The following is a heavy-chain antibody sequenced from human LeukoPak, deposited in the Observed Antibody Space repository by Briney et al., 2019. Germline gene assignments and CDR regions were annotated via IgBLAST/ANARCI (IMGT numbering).Heavy chain of an antibody. CDR2: ISNSGGTT. D-gene: IGHD3-10*01. CDR3: AKDPRVRVRGVTKPYYFDY. J-gene: IGHJ4*02. V-gene: IGHV3-23*01. CDR1: GLTFSSQA. Sequence: GGSLRLSCAASGLTFSSQAIHWVRQTPGKGLEWVSGISNSGGTTYYADSVKGRFTISRDNAKNSLYLQMNSLRAEDTALYYCAKDPRVRVRGVTKPYYFDYWGQGTLVTVSS.